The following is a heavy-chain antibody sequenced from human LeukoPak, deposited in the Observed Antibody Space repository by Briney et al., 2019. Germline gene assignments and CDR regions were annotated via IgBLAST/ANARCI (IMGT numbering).Heavy chain of an antibody. CDR2: ISAHNGNT. J-gene: IGHJ2*01. CDR1: GYTFTTHG. V-gene: IGHV1-18*01. CDR3: ARDGYFDL. Sequence: ASVKVSCKASGYTFTTHGIAWGRQAPGQGLEWMGWISAHNGNTNYAQSLQGRVTMTTDTSTNTAYMELRSLRSDDTAVYYCARDGYFDLWGRGRLGSVSS.